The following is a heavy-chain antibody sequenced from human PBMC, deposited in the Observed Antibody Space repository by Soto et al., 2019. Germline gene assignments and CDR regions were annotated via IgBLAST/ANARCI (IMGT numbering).Heavy chain of an antibody. CDR3: ARVIRGYSFGPYDY. Sequence: QVHLVQSGAEAQTPGSSVTVSCKASGGSFSNYALNWVRQAPGQGLEWMGVIIPISVTSSYAQKFQGRVTITADTSASTAYLELSSLRSEDSAVYYCARVIRGYSFGPYDYWGQGTLVTVAS. CDR1: GGSFSNYA. D-gene: IGHD5-18*01. V-gene: IGHV1-69*06. J-gene: IGHJ4*02. CDR2: IIPISVTS.